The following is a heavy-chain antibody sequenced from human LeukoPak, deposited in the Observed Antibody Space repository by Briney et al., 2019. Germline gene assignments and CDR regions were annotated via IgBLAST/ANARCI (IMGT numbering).Heavy chain of an antibody. V-gene: IGHV3-21*04. J-gene: IGHJ2*01. CDR2: ISSSSSYI. CDR1: GFTFSSYS. CDR3: ARLSYGGNSRFWYFDF. Sequence: GGSLRLSCAASGFTFSSYSLNWVRQAPGKGLEWVSSISSSSSYIYHADSVKGRFTISRDNTKNSLHLQMNSLRAEDTAVYYCARLSYGGNSRFWYFDFWGRGTLVTVSS. D-gene: IGHD4-23*01.